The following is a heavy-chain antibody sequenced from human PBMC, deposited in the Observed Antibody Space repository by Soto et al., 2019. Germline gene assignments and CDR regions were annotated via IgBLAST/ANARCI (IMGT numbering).Heavy chain of an antibody. Sequence: SETLSLTCAVYGGSFSGYYCSWIRQPPWKGLEWIGEINHSGSTNYNPSLKSRVTISVDTSKNQFSLKLSSVTAADTAVYYCARGRPLGHCSGGSCYPRWFDPWGQGTLVPVSS. V-gene: IGHV4-34*01. CDR2: INHSGST. CDR1: GGSFSGYY. D-gene: IGHD2-15*01. CDR3: ARGRPLGHCSGGSCYPRWFDP. J-gene: IGHJ5*02.